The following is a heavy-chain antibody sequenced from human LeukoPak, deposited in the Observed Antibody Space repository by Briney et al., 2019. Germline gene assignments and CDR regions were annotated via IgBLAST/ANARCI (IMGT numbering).Heavy chain of an antibody. Sequence: PSETLSLTCTVSGGSISGYSWSWIRQPAGKGLEWIGRIYSSGSTNYNPSLKSRVTISEDTSKNQFSLMLRSVTAADTAVYFCARQASDYFYYYMDVWGKGTTVTVSS. V-gene: IGHV4-4*07. CDR2: IYSSGST. J-gene: IGHJ6*03. CDR1: GGSISGYS. CDR3: ARQASDYFYYYMDV.